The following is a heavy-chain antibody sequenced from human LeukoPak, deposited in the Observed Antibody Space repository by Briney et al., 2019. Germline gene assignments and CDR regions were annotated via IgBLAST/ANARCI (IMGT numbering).Heavy chain of an antibody. CDR2: IYSGGST. CDR1: GFTFSTYW. Sequence: GGSLRLSCAASGFTFSTYWMHWVRQAPGKGLEWVSIIYSGGSTYYADSVKGRFTISRDNSKNTLYLQMNSLRAEDTAVYYCARAPGYCSGGSCYSLLDYWGQGTLVTVSS. V-gene: IGHV3-53*01. CDR3: ARAPGYCSGGSCYSLLDY. J-gene: IGHJ4*02. D-gene: IGHD2-15*01.